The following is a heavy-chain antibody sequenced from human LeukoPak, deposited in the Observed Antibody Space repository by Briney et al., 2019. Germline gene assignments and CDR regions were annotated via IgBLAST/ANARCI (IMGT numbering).Heavy chain of an antibody. CDR2: IYYSGST. D-gene: IGHD2-21*02. J-gene: IGHJ3*02. V-gene: IGHV4-59*01. Sequence: PSETLSLTCTVSGGSISGYYWSWIRQSPGKGLEWIGYIYYSGSTNYNPSPKSRVTISVDTSKNQFSLKLSSVTAADTAVYYCARDSTSSYCGDDCYSFDIWGQGTMVTVSS. CDR3: ARDSTSSYCGDDCYSFDI. CDR1: GGSISGYY.